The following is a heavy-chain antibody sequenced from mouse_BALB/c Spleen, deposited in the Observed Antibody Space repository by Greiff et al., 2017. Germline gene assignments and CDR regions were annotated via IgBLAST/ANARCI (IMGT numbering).Heavy chain of an antibody. J-gene: IGHJ4*01. Sequence: EVHLVESGGGLVKLGGSLKLSCAASGFTFSSYYMSWVRQTPEKRLELVAAINSNGGSTYYPDTVKGRFTISRDNAKNTLYLQMSSLKSEDTALYYCARGGLRRYAMDYWGQGTSVTVSS. V-gene: IGHV5-6-2*01. CDR2: INSNGGST. D-gene: IGHD2-2*01. CDR3: ARGGLRRYAMDY. CDR1: GFTFSSYY.